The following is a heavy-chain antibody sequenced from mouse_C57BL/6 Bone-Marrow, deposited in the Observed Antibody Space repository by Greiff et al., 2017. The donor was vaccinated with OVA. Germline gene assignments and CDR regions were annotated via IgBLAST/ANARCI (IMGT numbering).Heavy chain of an antibody. CDR2: INPGSGGT. CDR3: AMRGPEVAY. V-gene: IGHV1-54*01. Sequence: QVQLKQSGAELVRPGTSVKVSCKASGYAFTNYLIEWVKQRPGQGLEWIGVINPGSGGTNYNEKFKGKATLTADKSSSTAYMQLSSLTSEDSAVYFCAMRGPEVAYWGQGTLVTVSA. CDR1: GYAFTNYL. J-gene: IGHJ3*01.